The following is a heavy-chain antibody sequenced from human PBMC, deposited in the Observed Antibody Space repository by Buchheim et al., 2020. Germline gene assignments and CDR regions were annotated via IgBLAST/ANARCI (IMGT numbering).Heavy chain of an antibody. CDR2: VYYRGIT. CDR1: GVSIGSSNFY. D-gene: IGHD6-13*01. V-gene: IGHV4-39*07. J-gene: IGHJ4*02. CDR3: ARGHDIAGARFFDY. Sequence: QLLLQESGPGLVKPSETLSLTCNVSGVSIGSSNFYWGWIRQPPGKGLEWIGSVYYRGITYYSPPLNSRVTIAHEMSNNQVSLKLSSVTAADTAVYYCARGHDIAGARFFDYWGQGTL.